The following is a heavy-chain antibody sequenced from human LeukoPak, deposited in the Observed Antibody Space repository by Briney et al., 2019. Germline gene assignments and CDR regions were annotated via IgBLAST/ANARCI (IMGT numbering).Heavy chain of an antibody. CDR3: ARGIAVAGLFDY. CDR2: VYPDDSDT. V-gene: IGHV5-51*01. D-gene: IGHD6-19*01. J-gene: IGHJ4*02. CDR1: GYSFTNYW. Sequence: GESLKISCKGSGYSFTNYWIGWVRQMPGKGLEWLGTVYPDDSDTRYSPSFQGQVTISADKSITTAYLQWSSLKASDTAMYYCARGIAVAGLFDYWGQGTLVTVSS.